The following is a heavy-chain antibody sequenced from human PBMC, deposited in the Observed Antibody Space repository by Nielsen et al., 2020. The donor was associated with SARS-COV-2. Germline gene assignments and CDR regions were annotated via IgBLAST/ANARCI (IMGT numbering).Heavy chain of an antibody. CDR3: ARELSWGVAGTFSY. CDR2: ISSSSSYI. J-gene: IGHJ4*02. D-gene: IGHD6-19*01. V-gene: IGHV3-21*01. CDR1: GFTFSSYS. Sequence: GESLKISCAASGFTFSSYSMNWVRQAPGKGLEWVSSISSSSSYIYYADSVKGRFTISRDNAKNSLYLQMNSLRAEDTAVYYCARELSWGVAGTFSYWGQGTLVTVSS.